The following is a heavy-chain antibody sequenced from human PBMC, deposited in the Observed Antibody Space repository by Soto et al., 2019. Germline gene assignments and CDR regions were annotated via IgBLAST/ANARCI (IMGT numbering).Heavy chain of an antibody. D-gene: IGHD3-10*01. CDR3: ARAGGWELPPG. CDR2: INAGNANT. Sequence: ASVKVSCKASGYTFTSYAMHWVRQAPGQRLEWMGWINAGNANTKYSQKFQGRVTITRDTSASTAYMELSSLRSEDTAVYYCARAGGWELPPGWGQGTLVTVSS. CDR1: GYTFTSYA. J-gene: IGHJ4*02. V-gene: IGHV1-3*01.